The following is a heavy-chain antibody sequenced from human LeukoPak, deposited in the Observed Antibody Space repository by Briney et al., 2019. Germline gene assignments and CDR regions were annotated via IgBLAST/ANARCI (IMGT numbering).Heavy chain of an antibody. CDR1: GFTFSSYS. D-gene: IGHD1-14*01. V-gene: IGHV3-21*01. CDR3: ARAVPQSPLVDY. CDR2: ISCSSSYI. Sequence: GGSLRLSCAASGFTFSSYSMNWVRQAPGKGLEWVSSISCSSSYIYYADSVKGRFTISRDNAKNSLYLQMNSLRAEDTAVYYCARAVPQSPLVDYWGQGTLVTVSS. J-gene: IGHJ4*02.